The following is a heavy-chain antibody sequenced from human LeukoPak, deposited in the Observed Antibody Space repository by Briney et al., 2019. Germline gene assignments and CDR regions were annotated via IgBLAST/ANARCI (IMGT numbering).Heavy chain of an antibody. CDR1: GFTFSGYW. Sequence: QPGGSLRLSCAASGFTFSGYWMHWVRQVPGKGLVWVSRINDDGRYTVYADSVKGRFTISRGNSKNTLYLQMNSLRAEDTAVYYCAKGLVTSSSPFVYWGQGTLVTVSS. D-gene: IGHD2-2*01. CDR3: AKGLVTSSSPFVY. CDR2: INDDGRYT. J-gene: IGHJ4*02. V-gene: IGHV3-74*01.